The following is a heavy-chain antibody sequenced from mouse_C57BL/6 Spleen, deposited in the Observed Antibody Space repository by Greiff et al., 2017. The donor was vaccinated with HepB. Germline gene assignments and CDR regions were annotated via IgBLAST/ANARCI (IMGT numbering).Heavy chain of an antibody. V-gene: IGHV1-80*01. Sequence: VQLQQSGAELVKPGASVKISCKASGYAFSSYWMNWVKQRPGKGLEWIGQIYPGDGDTNYNGKFKGKATLTADKSSSTAYMQLSSLTSEDSAVYFGAREGHYGSKDYFDYWGQGTTLTVSS. CDR3: AREGHYGSKDYFDY. D-gene: IGHD1-1*01. J-gene: IGHJ2*01. CDR2: IYPGDGDT. CDR1: GYAFSSYW.